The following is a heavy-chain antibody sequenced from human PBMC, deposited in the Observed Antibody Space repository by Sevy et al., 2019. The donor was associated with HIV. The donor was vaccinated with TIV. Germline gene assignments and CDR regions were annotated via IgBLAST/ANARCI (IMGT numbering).Heavy chain of an antibody. CDR2: IIPSGIT. V-gene: IGHV4-34*01. J-gene: IGHJ4*02. Sequence: SETLSLTCAVYGGSFSGYYWSWIRQPPGKGLEWIGDIIPSGITNYNPSLKSRVTISIDTSKNQFSLKVNSVTAADTATYYCARGQWEHLCWGQGTQVTVSS. CDR1: GGSFSGYY. D-gene: IGHD1-26*01. CDR3: ARGQWEHLC.